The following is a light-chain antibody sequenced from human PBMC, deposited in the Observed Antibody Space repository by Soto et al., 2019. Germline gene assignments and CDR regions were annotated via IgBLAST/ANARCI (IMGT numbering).Light chain of an antibody. J-gene: IGLJ3*02. CDR3: ISYTGINNWV. CDR1: SSDVGGYNY. V-gene: IGLV2-8*01. Sequence: QSALTQPPSASGSPGQSVTISCTGTSSDVGGYNYVSWYQQHPGKAPKVMIYEVNKRPSGVPDRFSGSKSGNTASLTVSGLQAEDEADYYCISYTGINNWVFGGGTKLTVL. CDR2: EVN.